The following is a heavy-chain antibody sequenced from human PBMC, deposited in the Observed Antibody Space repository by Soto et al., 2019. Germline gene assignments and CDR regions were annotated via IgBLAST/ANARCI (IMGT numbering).Heavy chain of an antibody. V-gene: IGHV4-39*01. CDR1: GVSISNSSYY. CDR2: IYYSGIT. J-gene: IGHJ5*02. Sequence: SETLSLTCTVSGVSISNSSYYWGWIRRPPGKGLEWIGTIYYSGITYYNPSLKSRVTISVDTSKNQFSLKLTSVTAADTAVYYCARHGSTWGQGTLVTVSS. CDR3: ARHGST.